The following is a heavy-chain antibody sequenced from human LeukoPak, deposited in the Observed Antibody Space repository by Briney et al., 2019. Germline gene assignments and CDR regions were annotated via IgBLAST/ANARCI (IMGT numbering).Heavy chain of an antibody. D-gene: IGHD1-14*01. CDR1: GFTFSSYS. J-gene: IGHJ4*02. V-gene: IGHV3-21*04. Sequence: PGGSLRLSCAASGFTFSSYSMNWVRQAPGKGLEWVSSISGGSSYISYADSVKGRFTISRDNAKNSLYLQMNSLRAEDTAVYYCAKDKGAVTGTFDYWGQGTLVTVSS. CDR2: ISGGSSYI. CDR3: AKDKGAVTGTFDY.